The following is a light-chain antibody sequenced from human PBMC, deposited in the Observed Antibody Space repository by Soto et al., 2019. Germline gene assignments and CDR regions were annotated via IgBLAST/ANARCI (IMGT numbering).Light chain of an antibody. CDR2: DAS. V-gene: IGKV3-11*01. J-gene: IGKJ4*01. Sequence: EIVLTQSPATLSLSPGEGVTLSCRASQSVSSHLAWYQQNPGQAPRLVIYDASRRATGIPASFSGSGSGTDFTLIISSLEPEDSAIYYCHQHSDWPLTFGGGTKVEIK. CDR3: HQHSDWPLT. CDR1: QSVSSH.